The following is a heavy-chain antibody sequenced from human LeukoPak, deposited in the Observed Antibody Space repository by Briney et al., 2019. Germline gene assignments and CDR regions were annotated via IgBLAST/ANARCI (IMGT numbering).Heavy chain of an antibody. CDR1: GFTFSSYA. CDR2: ISGSGGST. CDR3: ATRFDNGDFALG. V-gene: IGHV3-23*01. J-gene: IGHJ4*02. D-gene: IGHD4-17*01. Sequence: QPGGSLRLSCAASGFTFSSYAMSWVRQAPGKGLEWVSAISGSGGSTYYADSVKGRFTISRDNSKNTLYLQMNSLRAEDTAVYYCATRFDNGDFALGWGQGTLVTVSS.